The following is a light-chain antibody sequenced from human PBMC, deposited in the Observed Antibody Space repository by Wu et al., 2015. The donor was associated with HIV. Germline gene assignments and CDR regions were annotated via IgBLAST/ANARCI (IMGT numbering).Light chain of an antibody. Sequence: DIVMTQSPATLSVSPGERATLSCRASQSVNSNFLAWYQQKPGQAPGLLIYDASRRETGIPNRFTGSGSGTDFTLTISRLEPEDFAVYYCQQYGSLPYTFGGGTKVEIK. CDR2: DAS. V-gene: IGKV3-20*01. CDR3: QQYGSLPYT. J-gene: IGKJ4*01. CDR1: QSVNSNF.